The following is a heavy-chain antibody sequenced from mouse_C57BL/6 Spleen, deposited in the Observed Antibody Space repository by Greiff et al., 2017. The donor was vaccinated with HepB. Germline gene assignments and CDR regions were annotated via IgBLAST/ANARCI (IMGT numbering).Heavy chain of an antibody. CDR2: INPNNGGT. Sequence: QLQQSGPELVKPGASVKISCKASGYTFTDYYMNWVKQSHGKSLEWIGDINPNNGGTSYNQKFKGKATLTVDKSSSTAYMELRSLTSEDSAVYYCARGVLRGGYFDVWGTGTTVTVSS. CDR1: GYTFTDYY. J-gene: IGHJ1*03. CDR3: ARGVLRGGYFDV. D-gene: IGHD1-1*01. V-gene: IGHV1-26*01.